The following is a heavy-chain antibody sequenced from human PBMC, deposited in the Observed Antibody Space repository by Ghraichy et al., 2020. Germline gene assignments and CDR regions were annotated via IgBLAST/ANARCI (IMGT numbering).Heavy chain of an antibody. CDR3: ARDSAAAGIDY. CDR2: IYSGGST. CDR1: GFTVSSNY. J-gene: IGHJ4*02. Sequence: GGSLRLSCAASGFTVSSNYMSWVRQAPGKGLEWVSVIYSGGSTYYADSVKGRFTITRHNSKNTLYLQMNSLTAEDTAVYYCARDSAAAGIDYWGQGTLVTVSS. V-gene: IGHV3-53*04. D-gene: IGHD6-13*01.